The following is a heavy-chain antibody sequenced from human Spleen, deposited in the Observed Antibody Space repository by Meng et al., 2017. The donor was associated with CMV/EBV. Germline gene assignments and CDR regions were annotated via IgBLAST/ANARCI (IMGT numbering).Heavy chain of an antibody. V-gene: IGHV3-48*03. CDR3: ARGAHWFDP. J-gene: IGHJ5*02. CDR2: ISSSGSTI. CDR1: GFTFSNYE. Sequence: GGSLRLSCVGSGFTFSNYEMNWVRQAPGKGLEWLSYISSSGSTIFYADSVKGRFTISRDNAKNSLYLQMNSLRAEDTAVYYCARGAHWFDPWGQGTLVTVSS.